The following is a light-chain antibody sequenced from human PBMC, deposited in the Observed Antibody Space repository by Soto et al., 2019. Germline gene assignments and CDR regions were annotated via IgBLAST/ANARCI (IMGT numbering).Light chain of an antibody. J-gene: IGLJ1*01. CDR2: DVT. V-gene: IGLV2-14*01. CDR1: SSDVGDNNY. Sequence: QSVLTQPASVSGSPGQSITISCTGTSSDVGDNNYVSWYQQHPGKAPKLMIYDVTHRPSGISNRFSGSKSGNTASLTISGLQAEDKADYYCSSYTSSSTLYVFGTGTKVTVL. CDR3: SSYTSSSTLYV.